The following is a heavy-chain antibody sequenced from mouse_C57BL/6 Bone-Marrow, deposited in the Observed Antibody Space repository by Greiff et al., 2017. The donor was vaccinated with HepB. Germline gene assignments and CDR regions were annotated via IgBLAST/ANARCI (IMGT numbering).Heavy chain of an antibody. CDR3: ARHEGPSIYYDWYFDV. Sequence: QVQLQQSGAELVKPGASVKLSCKASGYTFTEYTIHWVKQRSGQGLEWIGWFYPGSGSIKYNEKFKDKATLTADKSSSTVNMEFSRLTSEDSAVYFFARHEGPSIYYDWYFDVWGTGTTVTVSS. D-gene: IGHD2-4*01. J-gene: IGHJ1*03. CDR1: GYTFTEYT. V-gene: IGHV1-62-2*01. CDR2: FYPGSGSI.